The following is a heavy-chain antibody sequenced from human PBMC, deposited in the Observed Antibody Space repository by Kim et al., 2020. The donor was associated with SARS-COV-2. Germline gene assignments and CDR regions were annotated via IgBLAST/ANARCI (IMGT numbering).Heavy chain of an antibody. V-gene: IGHV3-48*03. D-gene: IGHD3-3*01. CDR2: ISSSGSTI. CDR3: AREGPYYDFWSGRSLNYYYYYGMDV. CDR1: GFTFSSYE. J-gene: IGHJ6*02. Sequence: GGSLRLSCAASGFTFSSYEMNWVRQAPGKGLEWVSYISSSGSTIYYADSVKGRFTISRDNAKNSLYLQMNSLRAEDTAVYYCAREGPYYDFWSGRSLNYYYYYGMDVWGQGTTVTVSS.